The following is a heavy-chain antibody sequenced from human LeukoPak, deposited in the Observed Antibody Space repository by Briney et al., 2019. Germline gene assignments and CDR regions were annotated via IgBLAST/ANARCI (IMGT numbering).Heavy chain of an antibody. J-gene: IGHJ5*02. D-gene: IGHD3-10*01. CDR3: AKDYYGSGSYYNFDWFDP. CDR2: ISGSGGGT. V-gene: IGHV3-23*01. Sequence: GGSLRLSCAASGFTFSSYAMSWVRQAPGKGLEWVSAISGSGGGTYYADSVKGRFTISRDNSKNTLYLQMNSLRAEDTAVYYCAKDYYGSGSYYNFDWFDPWGQGNLVTVSS. CDR1: GFTFSSYA.